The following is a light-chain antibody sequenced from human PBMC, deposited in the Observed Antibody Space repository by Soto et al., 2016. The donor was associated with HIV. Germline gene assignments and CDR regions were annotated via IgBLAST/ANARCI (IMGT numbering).Light chain of an antibody. Sequence: DIQMTQSPSSLSASVGDRVTITCRASQYINNYLNWFQHKPGKAPKLLIYAASTLASGVPSRFSASGSGTDFTLAITSLQPEDFATYYCQQSYNSPRTFGQGPSWRSN. CDR2: AAS. V-gene: IGKV1-39*01. CDR3: QQSYNSPRT. CDR1: QYINNY. J-gene: IGKJ2*01.